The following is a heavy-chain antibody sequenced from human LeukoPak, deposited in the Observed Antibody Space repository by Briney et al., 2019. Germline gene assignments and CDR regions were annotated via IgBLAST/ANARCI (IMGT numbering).Heavy chain of an antibody. CDR3: ARDLGGPGRYGMDV. CDR2: NSAYNGNT. D-gene: IGHD3-10*01. V-gene: IGHV1-18*01. CDR1: GYTFTSYG. J-gene: IGHJ6*02. Sequence: ASVKVSCKASGYTFTSYGISWVRQAPGQGLEWMGWNSAYNGNTNYAQKLQGRVTMTTDTSTSTAYMELRSLRSDDTAVYYCARDLGGPGRYGMDVWGQGTTVTVSS.